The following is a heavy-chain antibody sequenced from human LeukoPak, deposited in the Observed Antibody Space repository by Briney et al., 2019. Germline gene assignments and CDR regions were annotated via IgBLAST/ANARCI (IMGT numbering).Heavy chain of an antibody. Sequence: TSETLSLTCAVYGGSFSGYYWSWIRQPPGKGLEWIGEINHSGSTNYNPSLKRRVTISVDTSKNQFSLKLSSVTAADTAVYYCARGRNYYGSGSYPNYYYYGMDVWGKGTTVTVSS. CDR2: INHSGST. D-gene: IGHD3-10*01. CDR1: GGSFSGYY. V-gene: IGHV4-34*01. J-gene: IGHJ6*04. CDR3: ARGRNYYGSGSYPNYYYYGMDV.